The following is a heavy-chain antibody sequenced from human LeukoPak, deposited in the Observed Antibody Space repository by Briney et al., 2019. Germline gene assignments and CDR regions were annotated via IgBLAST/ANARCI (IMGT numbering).Heavy chain of an antibody. D-gene: IGHD2-8*01. CDR2: ISGYNGYT. Sequence: ASVRVSCKAFGYTFISYGVTWVRQSPGQGLEWMGWISGYNGYTNYAQNFQDRVTMTTDTSTNTAYMELRSLRSDDTAVYYCARLGYCTNGVCYRKHNRLDPWGQGTLVTVSP. J-gene: IGHJ5*02. V-gene: IGHV1-18*01. CDR3: ARLGYCTNGVCYRKHNRLDP. CDR1: GYTFISYG.